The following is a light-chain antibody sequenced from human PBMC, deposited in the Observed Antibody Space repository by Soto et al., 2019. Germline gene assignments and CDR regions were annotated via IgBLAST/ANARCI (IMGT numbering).Light chain of an antibody. CDR1: SSDVCGYNY. CDR3: SSYRTGGPFV. CDR2: EVS. V-gene: IGLV2-14*01. J-gene: IGLJ1*01. Sequence: QSALTQPASVSGSPGQSIAISCTGTSSDVCGYNYVSWYQQLPGKAPKLLISEVSNRPSGVSHRFSGSKSGNTASLTISGLQAEDEADYYCSSYRTGGPFVFGTGTKLTVL.